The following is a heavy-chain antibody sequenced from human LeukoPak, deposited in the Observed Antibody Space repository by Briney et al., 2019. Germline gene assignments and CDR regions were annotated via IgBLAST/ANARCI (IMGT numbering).Heavy chain of an antibody. J-gene: IGHJ4*02. CDR2: IYHSGST. Sequence: SETLSLTCAVSGGSISSSYWWSWVRQPPGKGLEWIGEIYHSGSTSYNPSLKSRVTVSLDKSNNEFSLKLSSVTAADTAVYYCARTGGYSGSLDYSDCWGQGTLVAVSS. D-gene: IGHD1-26*01. CDR1: GGSISSSYW. CDR3: ARTGGYSGSLDYSDC. V-gene: IGHV4-4*02.